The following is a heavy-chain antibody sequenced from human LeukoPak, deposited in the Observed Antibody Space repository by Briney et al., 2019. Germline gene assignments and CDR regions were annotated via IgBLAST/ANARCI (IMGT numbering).Heavy chain of an antibody. J-gene: IGHJ6*02. CDR3: ARNNGMDV. V-gene: IGHV3-7*03. CDR1: GFTLSNHW. CDR2: VNRDGSES. Sequence: GGSLRLSCAASGFTLSNHWMTWVRQVPGRGPEWVANVNRDGSESYYLDSVKGRFTISKDNAKNSLYLQMNSLRAEDTALYHCARNNGMDVWGQGTTVIVSS.